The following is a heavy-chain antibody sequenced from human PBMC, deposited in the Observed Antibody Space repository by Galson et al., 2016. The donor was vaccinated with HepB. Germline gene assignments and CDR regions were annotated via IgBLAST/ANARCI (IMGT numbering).Heavy chain of an antibody. D-gene: IGHD5-12*01. CDR3: ARGYAPNKGLRPSSRRWFEY. Sequence: SETLSLTCAVYGGSFSGYYWSWIRQPPGKGLEWIGEINPSGRTNYNPSLKSRISMSIDTSKNQSSLQVTSMTAADTAVYYCARGYAPNKGLRPSSRRWFEYWGQGTLVTVSS. CDR1: GGSFSGYY. J-gene: IGHJ4*02. V-gene: IGHV4-34*01. CDR2: INPSGRT.